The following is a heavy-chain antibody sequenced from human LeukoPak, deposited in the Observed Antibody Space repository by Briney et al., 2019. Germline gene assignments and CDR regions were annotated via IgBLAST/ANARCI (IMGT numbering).Heavy chain of an antibody. Sequence: PSETLSLTCTDSGGSISSYYWSWIRQPPGKGLNWIGYIYYSGSTNYNPSLKSRVTISVDTSKNQFSLKLSSVSAADTAVYYCARGIVVVPAAIRRWWFDPWGQGTLVTVSS. D-gene: IGHD2-2*02. CDR2: IYYSGST. V-gene: IGHV4-59*01. CDR3: ARGIVVVPAAIRRWWFDP. J-gene: IGHJ5*02. CDR1: GGSISSYY.